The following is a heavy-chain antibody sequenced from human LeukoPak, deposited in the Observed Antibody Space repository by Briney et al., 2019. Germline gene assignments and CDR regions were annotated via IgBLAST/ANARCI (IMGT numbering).Heavy chain of an antibody. V-gene: IGHV1-24*01. CDR2: FDPEDGET. Sequence: ASLKVSCKLSGYTLTELFMHWVRQAPGKGLEWLGGFDPEDGETIYAQKFQGRVTMTEDTSTDTAYMYLNSLRSEDTAVYFCATNRGYWGQGTLVTVSS. J-gene: IGHJ4*02. CDR1: GYTLTELF. CDR3: ATNRGY.